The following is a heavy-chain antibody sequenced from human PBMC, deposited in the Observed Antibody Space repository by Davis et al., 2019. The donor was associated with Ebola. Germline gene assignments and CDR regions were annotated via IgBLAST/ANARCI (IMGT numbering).Heavy chain of an antibody. CDR3: ARKGYYYDSSGYYSLLGY. J-gene: IGHJ4*02. D-gene: IGHD3-22*01. CDR1: GFTFSSYS. CDR2: ISSSSSTI. V-gene: IGHV3-48*02. Sequence: PGGSLRLSCAASGFTFSSYSMNWVRQAPGKGLEWVSYISSSSSTIYYADSVKGRFTISRDNAKNSLYLQMNSLRDEDTAVYYCARKGYYYDSSGYYSLLGYWGQGTLVTVSS.